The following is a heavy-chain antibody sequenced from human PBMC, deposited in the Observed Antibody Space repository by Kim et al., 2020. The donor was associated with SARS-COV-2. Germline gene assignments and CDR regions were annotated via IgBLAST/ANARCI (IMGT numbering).Heavy chain of an antibody. V-gene: IGHV1-2*02. J-gene: IGHJ4*02. CDR3: ARENWNYDY. D-gene: IGHD1-7*01. Sequence: RGGTNYAQKFQGRVTMTRDTSISTAYMELSRLRSDDTAVYYCARENWNYDYWGQGTLVTVSS. CDR2: RGGT.